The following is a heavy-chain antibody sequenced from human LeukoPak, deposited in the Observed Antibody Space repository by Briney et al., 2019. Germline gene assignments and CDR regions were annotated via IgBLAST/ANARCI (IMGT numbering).Heavy chain of an antibody. CDR2: IYYSGST. CDR3: ARVLGVVVPAAMSGWFDP. D-gene: IGHD2-2*01. V-gene: IGHV4-31*03. CDR1: GGSISSGGYY. J-gene: IGHJ5*02. Sequence: SETLSLTCTVSGGSISSGGYYWSWIRQHPGKGLEWIGYIYYSGSTYYNPSLKSRVTISVDTSKNQFSLKLSSVTAADTAVYYCARVLGVVVPAAMSGWFDPWGQGTLVTVSS.